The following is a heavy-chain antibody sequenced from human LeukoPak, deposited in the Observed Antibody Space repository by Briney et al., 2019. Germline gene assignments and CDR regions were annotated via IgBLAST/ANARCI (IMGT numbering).Heavy chain of an antibody. Sequence: GGSLRLSCAASGFTFSSYGMHWVRQAPGKGLEWVAVISYDGSNKYYADSVKGRFTISRDNSKNTVFLQMNSLRAEDTAVYYCSRGSWGDDWGQGTLVTVSS. D-gene: IGHD7-27*01. CDR3: SRGSWGDD. CDR2: ISYDGSNK. J-gene: IGHJ4*02. CDR1: GFTFSSYG. V-gene: IGHV3-30*03.